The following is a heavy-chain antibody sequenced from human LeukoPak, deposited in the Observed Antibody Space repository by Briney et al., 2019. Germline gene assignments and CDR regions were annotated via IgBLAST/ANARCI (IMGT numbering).Heavy chain of an antibody. CDR1: GDSISTYH. V-gene: IGHV4-59*01. Sequence: PSETLSPTCSVSGDSISTYHCNWIRKSPGKGLEWIAYMQSTGVSKYNPSLKSRVTMVVDMSRNQVVLNLSSVTAADTAVYYCARDKRHSYGRYFEHWGQGILVTVSS. CDR2: MQSTGVS. J-gene: IGHJ4*02. CDR3: ARDKRHSYGRYFEH. D-gene: IGHD5-18*01.